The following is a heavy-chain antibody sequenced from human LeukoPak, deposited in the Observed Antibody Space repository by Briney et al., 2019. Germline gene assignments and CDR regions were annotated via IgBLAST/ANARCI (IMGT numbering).Heavy chain of an antibody. Sequence: SETLSLTCTVSGYSISSGYYWGWIRQPPGKGLEWIGSIYHSGSTYYNPSLKSRVTISVDTSKNQFSLKLSSVTAADTAVYYCARHRRYSYGLWYFDYWGQGTLVTVSS. V-gene: IGHV4-38-2*02. CDR2: IYHSGST. J-gene: IGHJ4*02. CDR1: GYSISSGYY. CDR3: ARHRRYSYGLWYFDY. D-gene: IGHD5-18*01.